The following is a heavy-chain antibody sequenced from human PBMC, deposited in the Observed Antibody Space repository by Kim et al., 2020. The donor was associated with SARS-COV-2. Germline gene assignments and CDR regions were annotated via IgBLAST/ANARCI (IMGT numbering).Heavy chain of an antibody. CDR3: TRLPGDYGGHAFDI. CDR1: GFTFGDYA. CDR2: IRSKAYGGTT. Sequence: GGSLRLSCTASGFTFGDYAMSWFRQAPGKGLEWVGFIRSKAYGGTTEYAASVKGRFTISRDDSKSIAYLQMNSLKTEDTAVYYCTRLPGDYGGHAFDIWGQGTMVTVSS. D-gene: IGHD4-17*01. J-gene: IGHJ3*02. V-gene: IGHV3-49*03.